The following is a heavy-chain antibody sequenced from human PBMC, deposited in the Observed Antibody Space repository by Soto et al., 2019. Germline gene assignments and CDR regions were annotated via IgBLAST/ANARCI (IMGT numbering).Heavy chain of an antibody. CDR2: IDTSGTYT. CDR1: GFTFNNYN. Sequence: EVQLVESGGGLVKPGGSLRLSCAASGFTFNNYNMNWVRQAPGKGLEWVASIDTSGTYTNYADSVRGRFTIPRDNAKKSLYLEMSSLRDEDTAVYYCAREETKRSYWYFDLWGRGTLVTVS. J-gene: IGHJ2*01. CDR3: AREETKRSYWYFDL. D-gene: IGHD2-8*01. V-gene: IGHV3-21*01.